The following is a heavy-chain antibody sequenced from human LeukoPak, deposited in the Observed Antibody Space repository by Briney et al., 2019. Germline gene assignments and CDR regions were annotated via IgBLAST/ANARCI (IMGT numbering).Heavy chain of an antibody. Sequence: ETLSLTCGVYGGSFSGYYWNWVRQAPGKGLEWVSSISGSSDYIYYADSMKGRFTISRDNAKNSLYLQMNSLRAEDTAVYYCARGYRSAPQSYWGQGTLVTVSS. V-gene: IGHV3-21*01. J-gene: IGHJ4*02. D-gene: IGHD6-6*01. CDR2: ISGSSDYI. CDR3: ARGYRSAPQSY. CDR1: GGSFSGYY.